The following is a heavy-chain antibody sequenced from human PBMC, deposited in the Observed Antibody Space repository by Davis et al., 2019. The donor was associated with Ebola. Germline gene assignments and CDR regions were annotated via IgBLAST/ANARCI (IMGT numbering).Heavy chain of an antibody. CDR3: ARNRIAVAGTAIVDY. CDR1: GYTFTSYF. CDR2: INPSGGST. D-gene: IGHD6-19*01. V-gene: IGHV1-46*01. J-gene: IGHJ4*02. Sequence: AASVKVSCKASGYTFTSYFMHWVRQAPGQGLEWMGIINPSGGSTSYAQKLQGRVTMTTDTSTSTAYMELRSLRSDDTAVYYCARNRIAVAGTAIVDYWGKGTLVTVSS.